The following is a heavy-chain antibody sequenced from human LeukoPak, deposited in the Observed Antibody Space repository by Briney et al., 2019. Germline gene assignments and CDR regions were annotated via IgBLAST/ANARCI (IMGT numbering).Heavy chain of an antibody. D-gene: IGHD3-9*01. V-gene: IGHV4-59*01. CDR1: GGSISSYY. CDR2: IYYSGST. Sequence: SETLSLTCTVSGGSISSYYWSWIRQPPGKGLEWIGYIYYSGSTNYNPSLKSRVTISVDTSKNQFSLKLSSVTAADTAVYYCARGRELRYFDWLSKPFDYWGQGTLVTVSS. CDR3: ARGRELRYFDWLSKPFDY. J-gene: IGHJ4*02.